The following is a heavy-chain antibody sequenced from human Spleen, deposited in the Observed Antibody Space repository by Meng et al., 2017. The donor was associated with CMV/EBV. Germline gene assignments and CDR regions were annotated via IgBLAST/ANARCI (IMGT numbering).Heavy chain of an antibody. Sequence: ASVKVSCKASGYTFTSYGISWVRQAPGQGLEWMGWISAYNGNTNYAQKLQGRVTMTTDTSTSTAYMELRSLRSDDTAVYYCARGYRDGYKYWYFALWGRGTLVTVSS. CDR3: ARGYRDGYKYWYFAL. D-gene: IGHD5-24*01. V-gene: IGHV1-18*01. J-gene: IGHJ2*01. CDR2: ISAYNGNT. CDR1: GYTFTSYG.